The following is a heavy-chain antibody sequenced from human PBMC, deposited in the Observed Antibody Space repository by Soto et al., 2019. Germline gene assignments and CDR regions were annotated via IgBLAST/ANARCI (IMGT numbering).Heavy chain of an antibody. CDR1: GFAFNTYA. J-gene: IGHJ4*02. CDR2: ISGSGDRK. D-gene: IGHD3-10*01. Sequence: EVQLLESGGGLVQPGGSLRLSCAASGFAFNTYAMDWVRQAPGKGLEWVTSISGSGDRKYYADSVKGWFTISRDNSENTLYLEMNRMRAEDTAVYYCANSDRGGSGNSNFWGQGTLVTVSS. V-gene: IGHV3-23*01. CDR3: ANSDRGGSGNSNF.